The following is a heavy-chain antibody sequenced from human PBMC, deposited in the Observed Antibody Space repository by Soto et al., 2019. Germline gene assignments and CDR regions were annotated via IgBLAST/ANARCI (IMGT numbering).Heavy chain of an antibody. CDR3: ARGRNLKPGAASGSDFDN. CDR2: INHSGST. CDR1: WECISLYY. D-gene: IGHD6-13*01. J-gene: IGHJ5*02. V-gene: IGHV4-34*01. Sequence: SDLLNLACTGDWECISLYYCGWISKTKRKGLEWIGEINHSGSTNYNPSLKSRVTISVDTSKNQFSLKLSSVTAADTAVYYCARGRNLKPGAASGSDFDNCGERTLVTVSS.